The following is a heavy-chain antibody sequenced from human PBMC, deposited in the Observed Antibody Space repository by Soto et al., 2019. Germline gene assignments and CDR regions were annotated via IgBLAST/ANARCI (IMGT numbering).Heavy chain of an antibody. J-gene: IGHJ4*02. V-gene: IGHV3-53*02. D-gene: IGHD6-19*01. CDR2: IYSGGIT. Sequence: EVQLVETGGGLIQPGGSLRLSCAASGFTVSSNYMSWVRQAPGKGLEWVSVIYSGGITYYADSVKGRFTISRDNSKNTLYLQMNSLRAEDTAVYYCASSGRTSPGDYWGQGTLVTVSS. CDR3: ASSGRTSPGDY. CDR1: GFTVSSNY.